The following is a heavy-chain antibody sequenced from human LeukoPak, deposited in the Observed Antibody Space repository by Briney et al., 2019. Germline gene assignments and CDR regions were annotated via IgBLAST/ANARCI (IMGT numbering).Heavy chain of an antibody. V-gene: IGHV4-34*01. CDR3: ARGRGVSPTYYYYYYMDV. CDR2: INHGGGT. J-gene: IGHJ6*03. Sequence: SETLSLTCAVYGGSFSGYYWSWIRQPPGKGLEWIGEINHGGGTNYNPSLKSRVTISVDTSKNQFSLKLSSVTAADTAVYYCARGRGVSPTYYYYYYMDVWGKGTTVTVSS. D-gene: IGHD3-10*01. CDR1: GGSFSGYY.